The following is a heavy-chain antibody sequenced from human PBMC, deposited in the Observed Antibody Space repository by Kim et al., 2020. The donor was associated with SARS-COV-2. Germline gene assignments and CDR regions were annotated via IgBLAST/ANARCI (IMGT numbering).Heavy chain of an antibody. V-gene: IGHV4-34*01. CDR3: ARGRIHRVAARPNPYYYGMDV. Sequence: SETLSLTCAVYGGSFSGYYWSWIRQPPGKGLEWIGEINHSGSTNYNPSLKSRVTISVDTSKNQFSLKLSSVTAADTAVYYCARGRIHRVAARPNPYYYGMDVWGQGTTVTVSS. CDR2: INHSGST. D-gene: IGHD6-6*01. CDR1: GGSFSGYY. J-gene: IGHJ6*02.